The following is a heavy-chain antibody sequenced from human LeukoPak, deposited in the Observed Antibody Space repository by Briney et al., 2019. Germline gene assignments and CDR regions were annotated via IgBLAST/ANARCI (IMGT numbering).Heavy chain of an antibody. CDR3: VRGTDCSATTCYPLSAFDY. J-gene: IGHJ4*02. CDR1: GFIFSDFG. V-gene: IGHV3-21*04. D-gene: IGHD2-8*02. Sequence: GGSLRLSCVASGFIFSDFGMNWVRQVPGKGLEWVAFISSRGTSTFYADSVEGRFTISRDTAKKSLDLQMTSLRADDTAAYYCVRGTDCSATTCYPLSAFDYWGQGTLVTVSS. CDR2: ISSRGTST.